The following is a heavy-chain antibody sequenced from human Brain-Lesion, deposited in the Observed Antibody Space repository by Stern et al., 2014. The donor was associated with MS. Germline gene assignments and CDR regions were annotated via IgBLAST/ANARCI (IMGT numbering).Heavy chain of an antibody. CDR3: ARVETPLADFYYYYGRDV. Sequence: VQLVESGGGLVKPGGSLRLSCAASGFTFSSYTMNWVRQAPGKGLEWVSSINRGSDYIYYADSVKGRFTISRDNAKNSLYLQMNSLRAEDTALYYCARVETPLADFYYYYGRDVWGQGPTVPVPS. CDR2: INRGSDYI. V-gene: IGHV3-21*01. J-gene: IGHJ6*02. D-gene: IGHD5-18*01. CDR1: GFTFSSYT.